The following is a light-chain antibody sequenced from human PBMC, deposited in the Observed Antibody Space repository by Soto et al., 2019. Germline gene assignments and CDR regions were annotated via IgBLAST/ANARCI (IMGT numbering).Light chain of an antibody. CDR1: SSNIGAGYD. V-gene: IGLV1-40*01. CDR2: GNS. J-gene: IGLJ1*01. CDR3: QSSDSSLSVSRV. Sequence: QLVLTQPPSVSGAPGQRVTISCTGSSSNIGAGYDVHWYQQLPGTAPKLLIYGNSNRPSGVPDRFSGSKSGTSASLAITGLQTEDEADYYCQSSDSSLSVSRVFGTGTKLTVL.